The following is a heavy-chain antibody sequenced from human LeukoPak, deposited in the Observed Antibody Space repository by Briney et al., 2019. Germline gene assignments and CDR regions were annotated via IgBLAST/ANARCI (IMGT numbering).Heavy chain of an antibody. Sequence: GGSLRLSCAASGFSFISYWMHWVRQTPGKRLVWVSYIDNDGDDTKYADSVKGRFTISRDNAKNTLYLQMNSLRVDDTAVYFCARGRYYYDSVDHPDIWGQGTMVTVSS. CDR3: ARGRYYYDSVDHPDI. CDR2: IDNDGDDT. CDR1: GFSFISYW. D-gene: IGHD3-22*01. J-gene: IGHJ3*02. V-gene: IGHV3-74*03.